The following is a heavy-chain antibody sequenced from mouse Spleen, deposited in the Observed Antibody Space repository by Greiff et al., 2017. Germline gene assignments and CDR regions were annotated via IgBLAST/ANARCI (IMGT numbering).Heavy chain of an antibody. V-gene: IGHV5-9*04. CDR2: ISSGGGNT. CDR1: GFTFSSYT. J-gene: IGHJ3*01. Sequence: EVKVVESGGGLVKPGGSLKLSCAASGFTFSSYTMSWVRQTPAKRLEWVATISSGGGNTYYPDSVKGRFTISRDNARNTLYLQMSSLRSEDTAMYYCARQGGNYVWFAYWGQGTLVTVSA. D-gene: IGHD2-1*01. CDR3: ARQGGNYVWFAY.